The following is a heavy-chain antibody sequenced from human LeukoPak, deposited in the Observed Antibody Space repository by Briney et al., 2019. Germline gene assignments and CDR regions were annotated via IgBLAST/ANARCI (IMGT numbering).Heavy chain of an antibody. V-gene: IGHV3-23*01. J-gene: IGHJ4*02. Sequence: GGSLRLSCAAFGFTFNSYAMSWVRQAPGKGLEWVSAISGSGGSTYYADSVKGRFTISRDNSKNTLYLQMNSLRAEDTAVYYCAKDYSSDPFYFDYWGQGTLVTVSS. CDR2: ISGSGGST. D-gene: IGHD5-18*01. CDR1: GFTFNSYA. CDR3: AKDYSSDPFYFDY.